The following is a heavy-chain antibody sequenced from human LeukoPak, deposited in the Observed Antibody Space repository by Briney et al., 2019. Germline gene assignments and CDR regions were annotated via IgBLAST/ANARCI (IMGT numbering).Heavy chain of an antibody. CDR3: ATIKRGSTYGYFDF. Sequence: SETLSLTCTVSGASTASHYWTWLRQPPGKELEWTAYMFDTVSTKSNPSLKSRLTLSVDTSKKQLSLRLSSVAAADTAVYYCATIKRGSTYGYFDFWGQGIKVTVSS. J-gene: IGHJ4*02. CDR2: MFDTVST. CDR1: GASTASHY. V-gene: IGHV4-59*11. D-gene: IGHD5-18*01.